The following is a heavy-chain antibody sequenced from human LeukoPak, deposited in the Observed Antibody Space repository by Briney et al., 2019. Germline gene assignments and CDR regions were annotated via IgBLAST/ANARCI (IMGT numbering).Heavy chain of an antibody. CDR1: GYTFTSYY. CDR2: INPSGGST. CDR3: ARAADILTGYYKGLYYYGMDV. J-gene: IGHJ6*02. V-gene: IGHV1-46*01. D-gene: IGHD3-9*01. Sequence: ASEKVSCKASGYTFTSYYMHWVRQAPGQGLEWMGIINPSGGSTSYAQKFQGRVTMTRDTSTSTVYMELSSLRSEDTAVYYCARAADILTGYYKGLYYYGMDVWGQGTTVTVSS.